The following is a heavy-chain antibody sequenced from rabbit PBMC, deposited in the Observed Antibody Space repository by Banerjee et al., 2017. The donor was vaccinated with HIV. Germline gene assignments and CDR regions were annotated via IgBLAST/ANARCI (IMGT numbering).Heavy chain of an antibody. CDR3: ARLYDDYDDCYFNL. Sequence: QEQLVESGGGLVQPGASLTLTCTASGFDFSSSYYMCWVRQAPGKGLEWIGCIYSRSSGYTYYASWAKGRFTISKTSSTTVTLQMTSLTAADTATYFCARLYDDYDDCYFNLWGPGTLVTVS. V-gene: IGHV1S45*01. CDR2: IYSRSSGYT. D-gene: IGHD2-1*01. CDR1: GFDFSSSYY. J-gene: IGHJ4*01.